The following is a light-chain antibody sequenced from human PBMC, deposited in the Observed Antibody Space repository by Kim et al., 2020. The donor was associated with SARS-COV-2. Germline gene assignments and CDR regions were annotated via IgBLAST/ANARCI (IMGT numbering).Light chain of an antibody. CDR2: DVS. CDR1: SSDVGAYNY. V-gene: IGLV2-11*03. CDR3: CSHAGSLHWV. J-gene: IGLJ3*02. Sequence: GRSFTISCTGTSSDVGAYNYVSWYQLHPGKAPKLMISDVSKRPSGVPDRFSGSKSANTASLTISGLQADDEADYYCCSHAGSLHWVFGGGTQLTVL.